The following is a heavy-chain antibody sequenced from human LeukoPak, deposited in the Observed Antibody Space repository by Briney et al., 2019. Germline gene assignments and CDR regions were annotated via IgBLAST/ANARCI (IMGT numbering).Heavy chain of an antibody. CDR1: GFTFSNYW. CDR3: ARDLGIDRFDC. J-gene: IGHJ4*02. D-gene: IGHD7-27*01. CDR2: INQDGSEK. Sequence: GGSLRLSCEASGFTFSNYWMSWVRQAPGEGLEWVANINQDGSEKYYMDSVKGRFAISRDNAKNSLYLQMNSLRADDTAMYYCARDLGIDRFDCWGQGTLVTVSS. V-gene: IGHV3-7*01.